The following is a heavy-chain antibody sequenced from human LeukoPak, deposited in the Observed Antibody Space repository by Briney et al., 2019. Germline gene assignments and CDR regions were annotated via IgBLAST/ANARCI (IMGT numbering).Heavy chain of an antibody. CDR2: ISAYNGNT. Sequence: ASVKVSCKASGYTFTSYGISWVRQAPGQGLEWMGWISAYNGNTNYAQKLQGRVTMTRDTSTSTVYMELSGLRSEDTAVYYCARDGIAARAVDYWGQGTLVTVSS. CDR1: GYTFTSYG. D-gene: IGHD6-6*01. V-gene: IGHV1-18*01. CDR3: ARDGIAARAVDY. J-gene: IGHJ4*02.